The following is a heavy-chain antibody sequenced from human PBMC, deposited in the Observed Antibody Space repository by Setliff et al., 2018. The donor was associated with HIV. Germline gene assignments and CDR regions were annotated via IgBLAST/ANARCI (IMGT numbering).Heavy chain of an antibody. D-gene: IGHD3-10*01. V-gene: IGHV3-23*01. Sequence: GGSLRLSCAASGFTFSNYAMGWVSQGPGKGLEWVSTIGAAGYPTHYAESVKGRFTISKDNSQNALYLQMNSLTDEDTAVYYCAKVFAFGVDGFDIWGQGTMVTVSS. CDR1: GFTFSNYA. J-gene: IGHJ3*02. CDR3: AKVFAFGVDGFDI. CDR2: IGAAGYPT.